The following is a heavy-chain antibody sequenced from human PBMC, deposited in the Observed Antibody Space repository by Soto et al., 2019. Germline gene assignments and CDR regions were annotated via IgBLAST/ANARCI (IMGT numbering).Heavy chain of an antibody. CDR3: ARSSGGSFPRSRVFDS. CDR2: ISADGNSK. J-gene: IGHJ4*02. Sequence: QVQLGESGGGVVQPGESLRLSCAASGFSISYYAMHWVRQAPGKGLQWVALISADGNSKYYGDSVQGRFTISRDTSKNTLYLQMNSLRAEDTAMFYCARSSGGSFPRSRVFDSWGQGTLVTVSS. D-gene: IGHD2-15*01. CDR1: GFSISYYA. V-gene: IGHV3-30-3*01.